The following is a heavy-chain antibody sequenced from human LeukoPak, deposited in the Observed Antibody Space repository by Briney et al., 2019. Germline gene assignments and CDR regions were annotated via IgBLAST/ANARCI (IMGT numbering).Heavy chain of an antibody. CDR1: GFTFSSYA. CDR3: ARIGNYDSGSSIGMDV. D-gene: IGHD3-10*01. Sequence: PGGSLRLSCAASGFTFSSYAMSWIRQPPGKGLEWIGYIYYSGSTNYNPSLKSRVTISVDTSKNQFSLKLSSVTAADTTVYYCARIGNYDSGSSIGMDVWGQGTTVTVSS. V-gene: IGHV4-59*08. CDR2: IYYSGST. J-gene: IGHJ6*02.